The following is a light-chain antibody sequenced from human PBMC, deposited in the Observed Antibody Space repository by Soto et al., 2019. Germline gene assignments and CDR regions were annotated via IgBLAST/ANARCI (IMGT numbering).Light chain of an antibody. J-gene: IGKJ4*01. CDR1: QSINRW. CDR2: KAS. V-gene: IGKV1-5*03. Sequence: DIQMTQSPSTLSASVGDRVTITCRASQSINRWLAWYQQRPGKAPKILIHKASSLEAGVPSRFSGSDSGTEFTLTISSVQPDDFATYFCLQYNIYPLSFGGGTQVDIK. CDR3: LQYNIYPLS.